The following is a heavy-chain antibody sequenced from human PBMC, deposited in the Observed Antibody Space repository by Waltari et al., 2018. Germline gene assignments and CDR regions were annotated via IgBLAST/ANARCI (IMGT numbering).Heavy chain of an antibody. CDR2: IGTAGDT. CDR1: GFTFSCSD. V-gene: IGHV3-13*01. CDR3: ARATTYAFDI. J-gene: IGHJ3*02. Sequence: EVQLVESGGGLVQPGGSLRLACAASGFTFSCSDNHWVRQATGKGLEWVSAIGTAGDTYYLGSVKGRFTISRENAKNSLYLQMNSLRAGDTAMYYCARATTYAFDIWGQGTMVTVSS.